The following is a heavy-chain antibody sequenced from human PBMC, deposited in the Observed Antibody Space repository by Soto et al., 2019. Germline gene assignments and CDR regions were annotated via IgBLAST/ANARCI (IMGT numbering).Heavy chain of an antibody. D-gene: IGHD6-19*01. CDR1: GYTFTSYG. CDR2: ISAYNGNT. V-gene: IGHV1-18*01. J-gene: IGHJ5*02. Sequence: QVQLVQSGAEVKKPGASVKVSCKASGYTFTSYGISWVRQAPGQGLEWMGWISAYNGNTNYAQKLQGRVTMTTDTSTRTAYMELRSLRSDDTAVYYCARARRYSSGWSDIMWFDPWGQGTLVTVSS. CDR3: ARARRYSSGWSDIMWFDP.